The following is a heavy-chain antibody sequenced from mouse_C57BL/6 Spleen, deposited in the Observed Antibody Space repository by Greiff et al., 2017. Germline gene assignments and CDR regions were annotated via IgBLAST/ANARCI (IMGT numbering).Heavy chain of an antibody. D-gene: IGHD1-1*01. Sequence: VQLQQSGAELVKPGASVKISCKASGYAFSSYWMNWVKQRPGQGLEWIGQIYPGDGDTNYNGKFKGKATLTADKSSITAYMQLISLTSEDSAVYFYSRCVYYYPVAYWGQGTLVTVSA. CDR3: SRCVYYYPVAY. V-gene: IGHV1-80*01. J-gene: IGHJ3*01. CDR1: GYAFSSYW. CDR2: IYPGDGDT.